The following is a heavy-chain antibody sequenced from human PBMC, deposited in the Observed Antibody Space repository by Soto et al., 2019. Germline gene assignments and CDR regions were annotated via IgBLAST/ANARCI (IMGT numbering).Heavy chain of an antibody. V-gene: IGHV3-23*01. CDR3: AKGGTMVRGVITSNNWFDP. D-gene: IGHD3-10*01. J-gene: IGHJ5*02. CDR2: ISGSGGST. Sequence: GGSLRLSCAASGFTFSSYAMSWVRQAPGKGLEWVSAISGSGGSTYYADSVKGRFTISRDNSKNTLYLQMNSLRAEDTAVYYCAKGGTMVRGVITSNNWFDPWGQGTLVTVSS. CDR1: GFTFSSYA.